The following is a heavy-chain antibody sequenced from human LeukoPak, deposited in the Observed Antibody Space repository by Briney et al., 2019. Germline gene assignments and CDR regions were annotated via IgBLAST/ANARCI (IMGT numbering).Heavy chain of an antibody. CDR3: AKDGLSYDTSTHIYHVDH. CDR1: GFSFRDYA. V-gene: IGHV3-23*01. J-gene: IGHJ1*01. Sequence: GGSLRLSCAASGFSFRDYAMVWVRQAPGKGLEWVSGICRGVPDPTFYAHSVKGRFTVSRHNSKNTLYLQINFLRVEDTALYYCAKDGLSYDTSTHIYHVDHWGQGPLVTVSS. D-gene: IGHD3-22*01. CDR2: ICRGVPDPT.